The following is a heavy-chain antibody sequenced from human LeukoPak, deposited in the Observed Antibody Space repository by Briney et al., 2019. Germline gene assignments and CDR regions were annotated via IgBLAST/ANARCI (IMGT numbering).Heavy chain of an antibody. CDR1: GGSISSGGYY. CDR2: FYTSGSA. Sequence: SETLSLTCTVSGGSISSGGYYWSWIRQPAGKGLEWIGRFYTSGSANYNPSLKSRVSMSVDTSKNQLSLKLTSVTAADTAVYYGARGGGASPSDYWGQGILVTVSS. J-gene: IGHJ4*02. CDR3: ARGGGASPSDY. D-gene: IGHD2-2*01. V-gene: IGHV4-61*02.